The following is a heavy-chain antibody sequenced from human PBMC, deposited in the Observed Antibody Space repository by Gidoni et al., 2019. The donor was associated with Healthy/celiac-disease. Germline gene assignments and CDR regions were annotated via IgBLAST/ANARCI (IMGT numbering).Heavy chain of an antibody. CDR3: ARRYYESSGCVDY. J-gene: IGHJ4*02. V-gene: IGHV3-11*01. CDR2: ISSSGSTI. CDR1: AFTFSYYY. Sequence: AASAFTFSYYYMSWIRQAPGKGMEWVSYISSSGSTIHYADSVKGRFTISRENAKNTLYLQMNSVRAEETAVYYCARRYYESSGCVDYWGQGTLVTVSS. D-gene: IGHD3-22*01.